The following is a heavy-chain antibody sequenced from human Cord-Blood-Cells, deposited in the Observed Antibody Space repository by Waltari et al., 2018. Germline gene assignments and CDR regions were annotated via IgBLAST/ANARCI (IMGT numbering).Heavy chain of an antibody. V-gene: IGHV4-34*01. J-gene: IGHJ4*02. CDR3: ARGVLAAAGIYYFDY. D-gene: IGHD6-13*01. CDR2: INHSGST. CDR1: GGSFSGYY. Sequence: QVQLQQWGAGLLKPSETLSLTCAVYGGSFSGYYWSWIRQPPGKGLEWIGEINHSGSTNYNPSLKSRVTISVDTSKNQFSLKLSSVTAADTAVYYCARGVLAAAGIYYFDYWGQGTLVTVSS.